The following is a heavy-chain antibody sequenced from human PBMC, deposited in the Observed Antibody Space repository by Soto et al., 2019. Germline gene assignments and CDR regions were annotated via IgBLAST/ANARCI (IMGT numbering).Heavy chain of an antibody. CDR2: ISNSGSTI. D-gene: IGHD3-22*01. J-gene: IGHJ4*02. CDR1: GFTFSDNY. CDR3: ARDPQYYYDSSGYPNDY. V-gene: IGHV3-11*01. Sequence: GSLRLSCAASGFTFSDNYMSWIRQAPGKGLEWVSYISNSGSTIYYADSVKGRFTISRDNAKNILYLQMNSLRAEDTAVYYCARDPQYYYDSSGYPNDYWGQGTLVTVSS.